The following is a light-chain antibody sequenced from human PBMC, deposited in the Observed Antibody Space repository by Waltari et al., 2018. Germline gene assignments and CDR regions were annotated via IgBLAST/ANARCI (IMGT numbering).Light chain of an antibody. CDR2: HNR. CDR1: NIESKS. V-gene: IGLV3-21*02. J-gene: IGLJ1*01. CDR3: QVWHSISDHPGV. Sequence: SYVLTQPPSVSVAPGQTTRITCGGANIESKSVHWYQQKPGQAPVLLVYHNRDRPSRIPERFSGSNSGNTATLTITRVEAGDEAEYYCQVWHSISDHPGVFGTGTKVTVL.